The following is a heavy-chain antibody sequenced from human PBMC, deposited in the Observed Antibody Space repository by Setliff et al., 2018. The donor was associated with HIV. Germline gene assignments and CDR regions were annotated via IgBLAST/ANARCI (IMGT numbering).Heavy chain of an antibody. D-gene: IGHD1-26*01. Sequence: GASLKISCKGSAYSFTSYWIGWVRQMPGKGLEWMGIIYPGDSDTRYSPSFQGQVTISADKSISTAYLQWSSLKASDTAMYYCARFPPMLSGSYVRGALDIWGQGTMVTVSS. CDR3: ARFPPMLSGSYVRGALDI. CDR1: AYSFTSYW. CDR2: IYPGDSDT. J-gene: IGHJ3*02. V-gene: IGHV5-51*01.